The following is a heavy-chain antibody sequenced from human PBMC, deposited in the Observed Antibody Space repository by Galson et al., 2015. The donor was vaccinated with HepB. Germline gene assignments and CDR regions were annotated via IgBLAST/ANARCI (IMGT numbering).Heavy chain of an antibody. V-gene: IGHV4-34*01. J-gene: IGHJ2*01. Sequence: LSLTCAVYGGSFSGYYWSWIRQPPGKGLEWIGEINHSGSTNYNPSLKSRVTISVDTSKNQFSLKLSSVTAADTAVYYCARRAMTTVTTKRHWYFDLWGRGTLVTVSS. CDR3: ARRAMTTVTTKRHWYFDL. D-gene: IGHD4-17*01. CDR2: INHSGST. CDR1: GGSFSGYY.